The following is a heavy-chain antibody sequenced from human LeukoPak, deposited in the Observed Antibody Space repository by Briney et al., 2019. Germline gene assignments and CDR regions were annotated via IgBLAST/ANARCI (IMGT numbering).Heavy chain of an antibody. CDR3: ARGSVGSGWAFDY. J-gene: IGHJ4*02. V-gene: IGHV4-34*01. CDR1: GGSFSDYY. Sequence: SETLSLTCAVYGGSFSDYYWSWIRQPPGKGLERIGEINHSGSTNYNPSLKSRVTISVDTSKNQFSLKLSSVTAADTAVYYCARGSVGSGWAFDYWGQGTLVTVSS. CDR2: INHSGST. D-gene: IGHD6-19*01.